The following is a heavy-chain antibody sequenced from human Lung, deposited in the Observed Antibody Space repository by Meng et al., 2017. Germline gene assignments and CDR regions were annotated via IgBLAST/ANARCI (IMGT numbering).Heavy chain of an antibody. J-gene: IGHJ4*02. CDR3: ARGPTTMAHDFDY. CDR2: INHSGST. D-gene: IGHD4-11*01. Sequence: RLQQCGAGLLQPSETLSLTCVVSGGSFSDYYWSWIRQPPGKGLEWIGEINHSGSTNYNPSLESRATISVDTSQNNLSLKLSSVTAADSAVYYCARGPTTMAHDFDYWGQGTLVTVSS. CDR1: GGSFSDYY. V-gene: IGHV4-34*01.